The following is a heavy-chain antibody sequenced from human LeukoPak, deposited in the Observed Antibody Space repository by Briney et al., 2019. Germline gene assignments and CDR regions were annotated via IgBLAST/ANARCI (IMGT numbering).Heavy chain of an antibody. CDR3: ARDGGIIEEDV. D-gene: IGHD3-16*01. J-gene: IGHJ6*02. CDR1: GFTFSSYG. V-gene: IGHV3-23*01. Sequence: GGSLRLSCAASGFTFSSYGMHWVRQAPGKGLEWVSAISGSGGSTYYADSVKGRFTISRDNSKNTLYLQMNSLRAEDTAVYYCARDGGIIEEDVWGQGTTVTVSS. CDR2: ISGSGGST.